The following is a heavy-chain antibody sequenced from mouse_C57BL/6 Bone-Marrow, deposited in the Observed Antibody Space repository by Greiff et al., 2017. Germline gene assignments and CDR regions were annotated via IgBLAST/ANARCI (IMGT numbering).Heavy chain of an antibody. CDR3: TRAPNWYFDF. J-gene: IGHJ1*03. V-gene: IGHV5-9-1*02. Sequence: DVKLVESGEGLVKPGGSLKLSCAASGFTFSSYAMSWVRQTPEKRLEWVAYISSCGDYIYYADTVKGRFTISRNNAWNTLYLQMSSLKSEATAMYYCTRAPNWYFDFWGTGTTVTVSS. CDR1: GFTFSSYA. CDR2: ISSCGDYI.